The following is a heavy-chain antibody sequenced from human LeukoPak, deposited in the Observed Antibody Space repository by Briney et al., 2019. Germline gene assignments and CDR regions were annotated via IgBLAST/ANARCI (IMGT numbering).Heavy chain of an antibody. CDR3: ARDFSGYLDY. V-gene: IGHV3-48*01. D-gene: IGHD5-12*01. CDR1: GFTFSSYS. Sequence: GGSLRLSCAASGFTFSSYSLNWVRPAPGKGREWVSYISSSSSTIYYADSVKGRFTISRDNAKNSLYLQMNSLRAEDTAVYYCARDFSGYLDYWGQGTLVTVSS. J-gene: IGHJ4*02. CDR2: ISSSSSTI.